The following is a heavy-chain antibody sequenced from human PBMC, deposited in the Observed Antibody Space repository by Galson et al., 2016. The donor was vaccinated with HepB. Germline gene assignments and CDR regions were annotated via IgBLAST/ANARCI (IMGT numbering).Heavy chain of an antibody. J-gene: IGHJ4*02. CDR1: GFAFSAYG. CDR3: ARSLRLKGRGRGWKPLAY. CDR2: IWYDGTNK. Sequence: SLRLSCAASGFAFSAYGMHWVRQAPGKGLEWVAVIWYDGTNKYYADSVKGRFTISRDNSKNPLFLQMNGLSADDTAVYYCARSLRLKGRGRGWKPLAYWGQGTLVIVSS. V-gene: IGHV3-33*01. D-gene: IGHD6-19*01.